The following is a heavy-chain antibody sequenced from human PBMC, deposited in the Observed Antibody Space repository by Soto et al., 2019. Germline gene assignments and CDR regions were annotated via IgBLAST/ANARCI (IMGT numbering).Heavy chain of an antibody. J-gene: IGHJ4*02. D-gene: IGHD5-18*01. CDR2: ISGSGASA. CDR3: AKGSRGYTTYYFEG. CDR1: EFSFGGYA. V-gene: IGHV3-23*01. Sequence: EVPLLESGGGLVQPGGSLRLSCAASEFSFGGYAMSWVRQAPGKGLEWVSSISGSGASAFYAASVRGRFTISRDNPGNSVSLLMDRLRAGDTGLYYCAKGSRGYTTYYFEGWGQGTRITVSS.